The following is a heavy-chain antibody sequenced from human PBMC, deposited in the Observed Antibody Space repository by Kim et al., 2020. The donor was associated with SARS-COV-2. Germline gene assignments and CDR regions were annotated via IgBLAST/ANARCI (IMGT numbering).Heavy chain of an antibody. J-gene: IGHJ4*02. Sequence: GGSLRLSCAASGFTFSSYEMNWVRQAPGKGLEWVSYISSSGNTIYYADSVKGRFTISRDNANSSLYLQMSSLRAEDTAVYYCARYHYWGQGTLVTVSS. CDR3: ARYHY. CDR2: ISSSGNTI. CDR1: GFTFSSYE. V-gene: IGHV3-48*03.